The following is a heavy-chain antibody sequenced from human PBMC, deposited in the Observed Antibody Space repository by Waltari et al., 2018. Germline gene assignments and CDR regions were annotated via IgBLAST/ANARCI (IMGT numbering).Heavy chain of an antibody. V-gene: IGHV4-39*01. D-gene: IGHD2-15*01. CDR3: VRHARTTSGGKHFDH. Sequence: QLQLQESGPGLVKASETLSLTCTVPGDAIRSSRYSWGWVRQPPGQGLEWIGNSDYSGSTYYNPSLKSRVTISGETSKSQFSLKLSSVTAADTSMYYCVRHARTTSGGKHFDHWGQGMLVTVSP. CDR1: GDAIRSSRYS. CDR2: SDYSGST. J-gene: IGHJ4*02.